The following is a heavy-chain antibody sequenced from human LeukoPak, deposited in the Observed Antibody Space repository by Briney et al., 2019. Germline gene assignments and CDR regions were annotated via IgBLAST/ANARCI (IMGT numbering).Heavy chain of an antibody. CDR3: ARMGQLLNLDY. D-gene: IGHD4-11*01. CDR1: GGSISLYY. CDR2: IFSSGST. Sequence: PSETLSLTCTVSGGSISLYYWSWIRQPAGKGLEWTGRIFSSGSTNYNPSLKSRVTMSVDTSQNHFSLRLSSVTAADTAVYYCARMGQLLNLDYWGQGTLVTVSS. J-gene: IGHJ4*02. V-gene: IGHV4-4*07.